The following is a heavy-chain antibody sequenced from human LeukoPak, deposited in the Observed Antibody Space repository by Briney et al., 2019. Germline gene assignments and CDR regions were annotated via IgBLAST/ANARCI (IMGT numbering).Heavy chain of an antibody. CDR3: ARLQRIRSNHDYFDF. D-gene: IGHD1-14*01. Sequence: SETLSLTCTVSGDSISTSHWSWIRQAPGKGLQWIGYISNGGSTNYNPSLTSRVTISVDTSKNQFSLRLTSVTAADTAVYYCARLQRIRSNHDYFDFWGQGTLVTVSS. J-gene: IGHJ4*02. CDR1: GDSISTSH. CDR2: ISNGGST. V-gene: IGHV4-59*08.